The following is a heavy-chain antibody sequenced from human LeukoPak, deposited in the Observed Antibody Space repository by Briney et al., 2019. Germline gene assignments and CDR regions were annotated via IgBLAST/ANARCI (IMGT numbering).Heavy chain of an antibody. CDR1: GYSFTSYD. D-gene: IGHD1-26*01. Sequence: ASVKVSCKASGYSFTSYDINWVRQATGQGLEWMGWMNPNSGNTGYAQKFQGRVTMTMDPSISTAYMELSSLRSEDTVVYYCARVNGAVDYWGQGTLVTVSS. J-gene: IGHJ4*02. CDR2: MNPNSGNT. CDR3: ARVNGAVDY. V-gene: IGHV1-8*01.